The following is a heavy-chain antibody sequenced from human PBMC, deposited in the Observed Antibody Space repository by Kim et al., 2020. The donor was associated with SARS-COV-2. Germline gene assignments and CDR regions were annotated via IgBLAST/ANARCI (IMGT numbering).Heavy chain of an antibody. J-gene: IGHJ5*02. CDR2: INHSGST. CDR3: ARGRKRTVRGGTGVRFDP. CDR1: GGSFSGYY. D-gene: IGHD4-17*01. V-gene: IGHV4-34*01. Sequence: SETLSLTCAVYGGSFSGYYWSWIRQPPGKGLEWIGEINHSGSTNYNPSLKSRVTISVDTSKNQFSLKLSSVTAADTAVYYCARGRKRTVRGGTGVRFDPWGQGTLVTVSS.